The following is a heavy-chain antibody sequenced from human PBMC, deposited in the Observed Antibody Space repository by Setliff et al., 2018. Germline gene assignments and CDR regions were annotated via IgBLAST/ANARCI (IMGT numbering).Heavy chain of an antibody. J-gene: IGHJ4*02. CDR1: GGSISSGDYY. CDR3: ARESRYYYDNLGTLDY. V-gene: IGHV4-30-4*08. Sequence: SETLSLTCTVSGGSISSGDYYWSWIRQPPGKGLEWIGYIYSSGSTYYNPSLKSRVSISVDTSKNQFSLKLSSVTAADTAVYHCARESRYYYDNLGTLDYWGQGTLVNVSS. D-gene: IGHD3-22*01. CDR2: IYSSGST.